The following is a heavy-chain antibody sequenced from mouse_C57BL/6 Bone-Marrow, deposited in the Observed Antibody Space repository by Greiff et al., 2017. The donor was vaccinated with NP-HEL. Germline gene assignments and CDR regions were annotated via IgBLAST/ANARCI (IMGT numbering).Heavy chain of an antibody. CDR3: ARKGVLAWFAY. CDR2: IYPRSGNT. Sequence: VKLMESGAELARPGASVKLSCKASGYTFTSYGISWVKQRTGQGLEWIGEIYPRSGNTYYNEKFKGKATLTADKSSSTAYMELRSLTSEDSAVYFCARKGVLAWFAYWGQGTLVTVSA. J-gene: IGHJ3*01. CDR1: GYTFTSYG. V-gene: IGHV1-81*01.